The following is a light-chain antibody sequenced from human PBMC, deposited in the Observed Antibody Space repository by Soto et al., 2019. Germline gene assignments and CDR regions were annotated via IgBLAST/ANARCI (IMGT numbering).Light chain of an antibody. V-gene: IGKV1-39*01. CDR1: QSISSY. J-gene: IGKJ4*01. CDR2: AAS. Sequence: DIQMTQSPSSLSASVGDRVTINCRASQSISSYLNWYQQKPGKAPKLLIYAASSLQSGVPSRFSGSGSGTDFTLTISSLRPEDFATYYCQQSYSTLLTFGGGTKVEIK. CDR3: QQSYSTLLT.